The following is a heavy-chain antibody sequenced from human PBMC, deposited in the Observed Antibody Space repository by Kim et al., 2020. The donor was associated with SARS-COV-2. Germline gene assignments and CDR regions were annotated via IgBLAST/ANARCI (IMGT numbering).Heavy chain of an antibody. CDR3: ARVTVAYYGSGYFDY. V-gene: IGHV4-39*07. J-gene: IGHJ4*02. Sequence: PSLKSRVTISVDTSKNQFSLKLSSVTAADTAVYYCARVTVAYYGSGYFDYWGQGTLVTVSS. D-gene: IGHD3-10*01.